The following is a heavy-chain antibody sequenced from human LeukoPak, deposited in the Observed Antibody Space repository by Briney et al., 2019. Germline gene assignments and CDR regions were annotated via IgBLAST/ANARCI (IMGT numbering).Heavy chain of an antibody. V-gene: IGHV3-33*08. J-gene: IGHJ4*02. Sequence: HPGGSLRLSCAASGFTFSSYSMNWVRQAPGKGLEWVAVIWHDGSHKYYADSVTGRFTISRDNSKNTLYLQMNSLRAEDTAIYYCASGVYSSGWYLDYWGQGTLVTVSS. CDR2: IWHDGSHK. D-gene: IGHD6-19*01. CDR1: GFTFSSYS. CDR3: ASGVYSSGWYLDY.